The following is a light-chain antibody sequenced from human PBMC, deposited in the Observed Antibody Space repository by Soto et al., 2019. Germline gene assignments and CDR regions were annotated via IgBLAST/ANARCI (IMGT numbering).Light chain of an antibody. Sequence: QPVLTQSPSASASLGASVKLTCTLSSGHSSDAIAWHRQQPEKGPRFLMNLNSDGSHTKGDGIPDRFSGSSSGAERYLTISSLQSEDEADYYCQTWGTGIVIFGGGTKLTVL. J-gene: IGLJ2*01. CDR1: SGHSSDA. CDR2: LNSDGSH. CDR3: QTWGTGIVI. V-gene: IGLV4-69*01.